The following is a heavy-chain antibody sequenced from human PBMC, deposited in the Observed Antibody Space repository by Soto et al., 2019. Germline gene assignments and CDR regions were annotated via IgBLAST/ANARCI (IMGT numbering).Heavy chain of an antibody. CDR2: INSDGSSI. D-gene: IGHD5-12*01. J-gene: IGHJ4*02. Sequence: EVQLVESGGGVVQTGGSLRLSCAASGFSFSTWMHWVRQAPGKGLVWLSRINSDGSSITYADSVTGRFTVSRDNAKRTLYLQINSLTVEDTAVYYCTRGASGYGNFDYWGQGVLLTVS. CDR1: GFSFSTW. CDR3: TRGASGYGNFDY. V-gene: IGHV3-74*01.